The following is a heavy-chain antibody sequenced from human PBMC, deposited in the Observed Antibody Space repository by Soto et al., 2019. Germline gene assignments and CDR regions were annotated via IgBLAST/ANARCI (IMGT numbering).Heavy chain of an antibody. CDR3: AKGYCSSTSCYNAYYYGMDV. V-gene: IGHV3-30*18. J-gene: IGHJ6*02. CDR1: GFTFSSYG. Sequence: QVQLVESGGGVVQPGRSLRLSCAASGFTFSSYGMHWVRQAPGKGLEWVAVISYDGSNKYYADSVKGRFTISRDNSKNTLYLQMNSLRAEETAVYYCAKGYCSSTSCYNAYYYGMDVWGQGTTVTVSS. CDR2: ISYDGSNK. D-gene: IGHD2-2*02.